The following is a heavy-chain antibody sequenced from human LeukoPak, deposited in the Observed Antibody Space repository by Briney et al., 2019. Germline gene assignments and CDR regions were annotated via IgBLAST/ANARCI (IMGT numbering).Heavy chain of an antibody. V-gene: IGHV3-30-3*01. CDR1: GYTFSSYA. CDR2: ISYDGSNK. J-gene: IGHJ1*01. Sequence: GGSLRLSCAASGYTFSSYAMHWVRQAPGKGLEWVAVISYDGSNKYYADSVKGRFTISRDNSKNTLYLQMNSLRAEDTAVYYCARDPPSFQYWGQGTLVTVSA. CDR3: ARDPPSFQY.